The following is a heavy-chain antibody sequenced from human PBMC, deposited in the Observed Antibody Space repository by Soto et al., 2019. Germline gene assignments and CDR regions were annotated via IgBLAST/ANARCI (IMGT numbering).Heavy chain of an antibody. CDR1: GGSFSDFA. CDR3: ARDCRGGTCFPKWFDP. J-gene: IGHJ5*02. D-gene: IGHD2-15*01. Sequence: QVQLVQSGPEVRRPGSSVKVSCKASGGSFSDFAISWVRQAPGQGLEWMGGVIPIFGTPKYAQKFQGRITIIADEHTNTAYMELSSLTSEDTAVYYFARDCRGGTCFPKWFDPWGQGTLVTVSS. CDR2: VIPIFGTP. V-gene: IGHV1-69*01.